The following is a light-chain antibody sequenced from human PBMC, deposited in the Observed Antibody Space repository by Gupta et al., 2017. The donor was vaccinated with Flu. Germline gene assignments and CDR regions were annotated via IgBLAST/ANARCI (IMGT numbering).Light chain of an antibody. CDR2: DVS. J-gene: IGLJ1*01. Sequence: QSALTQLRSVSGAPGQSVTISCSGTGSDVGGYNYVSWYQQHPGKAPKLMIYDVSKRPSGVPDRFSGSKSGNTASLTISGLQAEDEADYYCCSYAGSYTYVFGTGTKVTVL. V-gene: IGLV2-11*01. CDR3: CSYAGSYTYV. CDR1: GSDVGGYNY.